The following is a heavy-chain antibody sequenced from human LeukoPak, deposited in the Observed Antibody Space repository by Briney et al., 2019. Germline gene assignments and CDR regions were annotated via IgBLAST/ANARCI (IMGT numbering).Heavy chain of an antibody. J-gene: IGHJ6*03. V-gene: IGHV4-61*02. CDR1: GGSISSGDYY. CDR3: ARTYYDFWSGQRFFYYYMDV. D-gene: IGHD3-3*01. CDR2: IYTSGST. Sequence: SETLSLTCTVSGGSISSGDYYWSWIRQPAGKGLEWIGRIYTSGSTNYNPSLKSRVTISVDTSKNQFSLKLSSVTAADTAVYYCARTYYDFWSGQRFFYYYMDVWGKGTTVTVSS.